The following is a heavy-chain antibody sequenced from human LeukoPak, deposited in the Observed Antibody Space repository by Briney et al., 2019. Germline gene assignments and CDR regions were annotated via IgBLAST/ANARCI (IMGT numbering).Heavy chain of an antibody. CDR1: GFTFSSYW. J-gene: IGHJ6*03. D-gene: IGHD2/OR15-2a*01. Sequence: GGSLRLSCAASGFTFSSYWMSWVRQAPGKGLEWVANINQGGNEKYYVDSVRGRFTISRDNAKNSLYLQMSSLRAEDTAVYYCARSIFTISLYNDHMDVWGKGTTVTVCS. CDR2: INQGGNEK. V-gene: IGHV3-7*01. CDR3: ARSIFTISLYNDHMDV.